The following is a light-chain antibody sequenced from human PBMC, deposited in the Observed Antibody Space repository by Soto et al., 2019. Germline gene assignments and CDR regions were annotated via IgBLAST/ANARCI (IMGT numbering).Light chain of an antibody. CDR2: DAS. CDR3: QQYNSYFWT. V-gene: IGKV1-5*01. Sequence: DIHMTHSPSTLSSSFVDTVTVTCRASQSVSGWLAWYQQKPGEAPKLLIYDASALPRGVPSRFSGSGSGTKFTLTISSLQPDDFATYYCQQYNSYFWTFGQGTKVDIK. J-gene: IGKJ1*01. CDR1: QSVSGW.